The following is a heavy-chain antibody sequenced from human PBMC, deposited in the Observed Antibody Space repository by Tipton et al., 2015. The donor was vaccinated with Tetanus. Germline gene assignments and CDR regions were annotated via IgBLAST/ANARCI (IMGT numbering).Heavy chain of an antibody. J-gene: IGHJ4*02. CDR3: AKEFQRARIRFFDS. CDR1: GFTFSNHW. V-gene: IGHV3-30*18. Sequence: SLRLSCAASGFTFSNHWMTWVRQAPGKGLEWVAVIPFDGRNERYADSVKGRFIISRDNSKNTLYLQMNSLRPEDTAVYYCAKEFQRARIRFFDSWGQGSQVTASS. D-gene: IGHD2-15*01. CDR2: IPFDGRNE.